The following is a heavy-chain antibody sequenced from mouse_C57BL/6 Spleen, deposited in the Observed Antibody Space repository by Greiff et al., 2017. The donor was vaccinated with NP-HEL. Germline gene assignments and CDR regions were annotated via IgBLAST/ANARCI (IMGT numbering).Heavy chain of an antibody. CDR1: GYTFTSYW. Sequence: QVQLQQPGADLVKPGASVKMSCKASGYTFTSYWITWVKQRPGQGLEWIGDIYPGSGSTNYNEKFKSKATLTVDTSSSTAYMQLSSLTSEDSAVYYCARGDLFWGQGTFWGQGTSVTVSS. J-gene: IGHJ4*01. CDR2: IYPGSGST. V-gene: IGHV1-55*01. CDR3: ARGDLFWGQGTF. D-gene: IGHD4-1*01.